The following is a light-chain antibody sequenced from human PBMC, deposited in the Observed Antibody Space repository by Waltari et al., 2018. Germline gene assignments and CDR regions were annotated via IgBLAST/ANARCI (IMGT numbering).Light chain of an antibody. J-gene: IGKJ1*01. CDR1: QGVSSN. CDR2: GAS. Sequence: EIVMTQSPATLSVSPGERATLSCRASQGVSSNLAWYQQKPGQAPRLLIYGASSRATGIPGRFSGSGSGTDFTLTISSLQSEDVAVYYCQQYYSTPRWTFGQGTKVEIK. V-gene: IGKV3-15*01. CDR3: QQYYSTPRWT.